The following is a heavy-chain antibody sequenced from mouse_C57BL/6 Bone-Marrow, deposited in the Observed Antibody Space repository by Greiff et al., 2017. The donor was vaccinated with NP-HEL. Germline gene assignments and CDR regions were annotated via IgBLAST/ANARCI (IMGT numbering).Heavy chain of an antibody. CDR3: ARKLGRYFDY. CDR2: ISSGSSTI. J-gene: IGHJ2*01. CDR1: GFTFSDYG. D-gene: IGHD4-1*01. Sequence: EVMLVESGGGLVKPGGSLKLSCAASGFTFSDYGMHWVRQAPEQGLEWVAYISSGSSTIYYADTVKGRFTISRDNAKNTLFLQMTSLRSEDTAMYYCARKLGRYFDYWGQGTTLTVSS. V-gene: IGHV5-17*01.